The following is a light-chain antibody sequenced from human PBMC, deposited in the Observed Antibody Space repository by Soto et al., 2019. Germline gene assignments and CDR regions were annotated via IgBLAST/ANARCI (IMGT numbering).Light chain of an antibody. J-gene: IGKJ4*01. Sequence: ENVLTQSPGTLSLSPGDRATLSCRASQSFSSSYLAWYQQKPGQAPRLLIYGASIRATGIPARFSGAGSGTEFTLTISGLQSDDFAVYYCQHYLTWPLTFGGGTRVEI. CDR1: QSFSSSY. V-gene: IGKV3-20*01. CDR2: GAS. CDR3: QHYLTWPLT.